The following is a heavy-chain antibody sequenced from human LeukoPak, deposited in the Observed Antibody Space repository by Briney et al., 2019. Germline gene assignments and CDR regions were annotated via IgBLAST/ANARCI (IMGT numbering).Heavy chain of an antibody. D-gene: IGHD3-9*01. V-gene: IGHV3-30*04. CDR1: GFTFSTYA. Sequence: PGGSLRLSCAASGFTFSTYAMHWVRQAPGKGLEWVALISYDGSNKDYSDSVKGRFTISRDNSKNTLYLQMNSLRGEDTAVYYCARGGILRYFDWSYYMDVWGKGTTVTVSS. CDR2: ISYDGSNK. J-gene: IGHJ6*03. CDR3: ARGGILRYFDWSYYMDV.